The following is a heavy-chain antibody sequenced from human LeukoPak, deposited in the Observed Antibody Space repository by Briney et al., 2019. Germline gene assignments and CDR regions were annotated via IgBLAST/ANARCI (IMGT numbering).Heavy chain of an antibody. Sequence: PSETLSLTCTVSGGSISSYYWSWIQQPAGKGLEWIGRIYTSRSTTYNPSLKSRVTMSVDTSKNQFSLKLTSVTAADTAVYYCARRGSDWYFDLWGRGTLVTVSS. D-gene: IGHD2-15*01. V-gene: IGHV4-4*07. CDR3: ARRGSDWYFDL. CDR2: IYTSRST. CDR1: GGSISSYY. J-gene: IGHJ2*01.